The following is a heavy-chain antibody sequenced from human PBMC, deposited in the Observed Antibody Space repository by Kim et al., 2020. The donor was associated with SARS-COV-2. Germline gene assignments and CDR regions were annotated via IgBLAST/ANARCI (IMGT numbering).Heavy chain of an antibody. D-gene: IGHD5-12*01. J-gene: IGHJ4*02. V-gene: IGHV4-39*07. CDR3: ARHGNSGYDWDF. Sequence: SETLSLTCNLSGASISSGSYYWGWVRQPPGKGPEWIGTIYYSGTTTYYNPSLKSRVSMSVDTSNGEFSLRLSSVIAADTAVYFCARHGNSGYDWDFWGQGTLVTVSS. CDR2: IYYSGTTT. CDR1: GASISSGSYY.